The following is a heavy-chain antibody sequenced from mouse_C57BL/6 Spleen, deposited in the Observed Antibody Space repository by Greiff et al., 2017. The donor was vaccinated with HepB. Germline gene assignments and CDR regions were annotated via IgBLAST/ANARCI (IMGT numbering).Heavy chain of an antibody. J-gene: IGHJ2*01. CDR3: AREGYYFDY. V-gene: IGHV1-82*01. CDR1: GYAFSSSW. CDR2: IYPGDGDT. Sequence: QVQLQQSGPELVKPGASVKISCKASGYAFSSSWMNWVKQRPGKGLEWIGRIYPGDGDTNYNGKFKGKATLTADKSSSTAYMQLSSLTSEDSAVYFCAREGYYFDYWGQGTTLTVSS.